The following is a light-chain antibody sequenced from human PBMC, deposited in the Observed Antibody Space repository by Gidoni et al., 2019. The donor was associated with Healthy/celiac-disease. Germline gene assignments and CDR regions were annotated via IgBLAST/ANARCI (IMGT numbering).Light chain of an antibody. Sequence: NFMLTQPHSVSESPGKTGTISCTRSSGSIASNYVQWYQQRPGSAPTTVIYEDNQRPSGVPDRFSGSIASSSNSASLTISGLKTEDEADYYCQSYDSSNLNWVFGGGTKLTVL. V-gene: IGLV6-57*04. CDR1: SGSIASNY. CDR2: EDN. CDR3: QSYDSSNLNWV. J-gene: IGLJ3*02.